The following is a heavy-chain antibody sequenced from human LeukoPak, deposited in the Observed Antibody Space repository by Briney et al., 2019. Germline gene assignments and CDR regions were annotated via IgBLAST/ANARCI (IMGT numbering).Heavy chain of an antibody. CDR3: ARRPHTIGAFVP. D-gene: IGHD3-9*01. CDR1: GGSISSYY. Sequence: SETLSLTCTVSGGSISSYYWSWIRQPPGKGLEWIGYIYYSGSTNYNPSLKSRVTISVDTSKNQFSLKLSSVTAADTAVYYCARRPHTIGAFVPWGQGTLVTVSS. J-gene: IGHJ5*02. V-gene: IGHV4-59*01. CDR2: IYYSGST.